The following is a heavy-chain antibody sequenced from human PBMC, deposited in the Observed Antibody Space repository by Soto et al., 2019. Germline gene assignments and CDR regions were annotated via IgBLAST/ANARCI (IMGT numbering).Heavy chain of an antibody. V-gene: IGHV3-53*04. CDR1: GIPVSSNY. CDR2: LHSGGDT. CDR3: ARDGPYYYASRMDV. Sequence: EVQLVESGGGLVQPGGSLRLSCAASGIPVSSNYMTWVRQAPGKGLEWVSVLHSGGDTYYANSLKGRFTISRHDSTNTMFLQMHSLTAEDTAVYYCARDGPYYYASRMDVWGQGTTVTVSS. J-gene: IGHJ6*02. D-gene: IGHD3-10*01.